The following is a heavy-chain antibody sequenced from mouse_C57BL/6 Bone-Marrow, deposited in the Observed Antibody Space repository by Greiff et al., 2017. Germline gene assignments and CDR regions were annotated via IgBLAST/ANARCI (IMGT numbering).Heavy chain of an antibody. CDR1: GFTFSSYG. Sequence: EVKLVESGGDLVKPGGSLKLSCAASGFTFSSYGMSWVRQTPDKRLEWVATISSGGSYPYYPDSVKGRFTISRDNAKNTLYLQMSSLKSEDTAMYYCARPMDDWGQGTSVTVSS. J-gene: IGHJ4*01. V-gene: IGHV5-6*02. CDR2: ISSGGSYP. CDR3: ARPMDD.